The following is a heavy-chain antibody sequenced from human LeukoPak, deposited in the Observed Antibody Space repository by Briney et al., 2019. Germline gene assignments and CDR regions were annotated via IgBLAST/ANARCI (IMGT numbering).Heavy chain of an antibody. CDR3: ARVIYYYDSSGYYFDY. CDR2: IIPILGIA. CDR1: GYTFTSYY. Sequence: ASVKVSCKASGYTFTSYYMHWVRQAPGQGLGWMGRIIPILGIANYAQKFQGRVTITADKSTSTAYMELSSLRSEDTAVYYCARVIYYYDSSGYYFDYWGQGTLVTVSS. D-gene: IGHD3-22*01. J-gene: IGHJ4*02. V-gene: IGHV1-69*04.